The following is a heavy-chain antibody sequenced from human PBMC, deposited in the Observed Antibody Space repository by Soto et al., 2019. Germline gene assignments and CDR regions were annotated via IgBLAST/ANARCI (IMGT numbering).Heavy chain of an antibody. J-gene: IGHJ4*02. CDR1: GFSLSTSGVG. V-gene: IGHV2-5*01. CDR2: IYWNGDK. D-gene: IGHD3-16*01. CDR3: AHRRGAFDY. Sequence: SGPTPVNPTQTLTLTCSFSGFSLSTSGVGVGWIRQPPGKALECLAVIYWNGDKRYSPSLNTKLTITKDTSKNQVVLTLTNVDPVDTATYYCAHRRGAFDYWGQGTLVTVSS.